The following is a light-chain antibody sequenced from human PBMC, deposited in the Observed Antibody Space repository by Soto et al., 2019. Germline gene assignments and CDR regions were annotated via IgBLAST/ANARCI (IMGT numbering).Light chain of an antibody. CDR2: GAS. Sequence: EIVMTQSPATLSVSPGERATLSCRASQSVSSNLAWYQQKPGQAPRLLIYGASGRATGIPARFSGSGSGTEFTLPISSLQSEDFAVYYCQHYNNWPFTFGQGNKLEIK. V-gene: IGKV3-15*01. J-gene: IGKJ2*01. CDR3: QHYNNWPFT. CDR1: QSVSSN.